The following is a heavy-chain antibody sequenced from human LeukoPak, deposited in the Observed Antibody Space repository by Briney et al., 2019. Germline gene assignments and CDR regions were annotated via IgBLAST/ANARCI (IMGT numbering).Heavy chain of an antibody. CDR3: ARDPSEVYYYDSSGYPDY. D-gene: IGHD3-22*01. CDR2: ISYDGSNK. Sequence: GGSLSLFCAACGFTFCSYAMHWVRHAPGKGLVWWAVISYDGSNKYYADSVKGRFTISRDNSKNTLYLQMNSLRAEDTAVYYCARDPSEVYYYDSSGYPDYWGQGTLVTVSS. V-gene: IGHV3-30-3*01. CDR1: GFTFCSYA. J-gene: IGHJ4*02.